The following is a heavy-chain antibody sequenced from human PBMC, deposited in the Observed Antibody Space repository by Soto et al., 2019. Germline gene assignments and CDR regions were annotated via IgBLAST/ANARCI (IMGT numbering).Heavy chain of an antibody. J-gene: IGHJ3*02. V-gene: IGHV5-51*01. CDR1: GYSFTSYW. Sequence: GESLKISCKGSGYSFTSYWIGWVRQMPGKGLEWMGIIYPGDSDTRYSPSFQGQVTISADKSISTAYLQWSSLKASDTAMYYCATQMRDGYKNYDAFDIWGQGTMVTVS. D-gene: IGHD5-12*01. CDR3: ATQMRDGYKNYDAFDI. CDR2: IYPGDSDT.